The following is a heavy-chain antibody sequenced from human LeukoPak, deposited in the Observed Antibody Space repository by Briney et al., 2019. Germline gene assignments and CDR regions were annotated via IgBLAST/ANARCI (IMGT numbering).Heavy chain of an antibody. D-gene: IGHD1-26*01. CDR2: IKQDGSEK. J-gene: IGHJ4*02. CDR3: ARGGSYWEYYFDY. V-gene: IGHV3-7*01. Sequence: GGSLRLSCAASGFTFSSYAMSWVRQAPGKGLEWVANIKQDGSEKYYVDSVKGRFTISRDNAKNSLYLQMNSLRAEDTAVYYCARGGSYWEYYFDYWGQGTLVTVSS. CDR1: GFTFSSYA.